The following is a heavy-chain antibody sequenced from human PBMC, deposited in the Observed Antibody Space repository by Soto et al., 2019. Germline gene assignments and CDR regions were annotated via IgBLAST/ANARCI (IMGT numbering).Heavy chain of an antibody. Sequence: SVKVSCKASGGTFSSYAISWVRQAPGQGLEWMGGIIPIFGTANYAQKFQGRVTITADESTSTAYMALSSLRFEDTAVYYCAREQQLDTGNFDYWGQGTLVTVSS. J-gene: IGHJ4*02. CDR1: GGTFSSYA. V-gene: IGHV1-69*13. D-gene: IGHD1-1*01. CDR3: AREQQLDTGNFDY. CDR2: IIPIFGTA.